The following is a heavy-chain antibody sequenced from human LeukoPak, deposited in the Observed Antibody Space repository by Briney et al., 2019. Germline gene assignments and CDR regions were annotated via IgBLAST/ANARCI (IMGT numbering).Heavy chain of an antibody. J-gene: IGHJ4*02. V-gene: IGHV4-4*07. CDR1: GVSISSYY. D-gene: IGHD6-19*01. CDR3: ARDTSSGWYYFDY. CDR2: MYISGST. Sequence: SETLSLTCTVSGVSISSYYRSWIRQPAGKGLEWVGRMYISGSTNYNPSLKSRVTMSVDTSKNQFSLKLSSVTAADTAVYYCARDTSSGWYYFDYWGQGTLVTVSS.